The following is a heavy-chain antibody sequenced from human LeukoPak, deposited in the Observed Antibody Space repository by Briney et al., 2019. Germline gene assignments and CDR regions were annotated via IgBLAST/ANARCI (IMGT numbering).Heavy chain of an antibody. CDR2: ISYDGSNT. D-gene: IGHD4-23*01. CDR3: AKDQAWYGRKGMICDY. J-gene: IGHJ4*02. Sequence: GGPLRLSCAASGFTFSSYGMHWVRQAPGKGLEWVAVISYDGSNTYYADSVKGRFTISRDNSKNTLYLQMNSLRAEDTAVYYCAKDQAWYGRKGMICDYWGQGNLVTVSS. V-gene: IGHV3-30*18. CDR1: GFTFSSYG.